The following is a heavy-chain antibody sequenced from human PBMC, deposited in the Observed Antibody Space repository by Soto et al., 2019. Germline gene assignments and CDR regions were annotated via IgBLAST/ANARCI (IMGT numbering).Heavy chain of an antibody. Sequence: ASVKVSCKASGYTFTSYYMHWVRQAPGQGLEWMGIINPSGGSTHYAQKVRDRVTLTTDTSTNTAYMELRSLTSDDTAVYYCARDQESITDRILQYWGQGTRVTVSS. V-gene: IGHV1-46*01. CDR1: GYTFTSYY. D-gene: IGHD3-10*01. J-gene: IGHJ4*02. CDR3: ARDQESITDRILQY. CDR2: INPSGGST.